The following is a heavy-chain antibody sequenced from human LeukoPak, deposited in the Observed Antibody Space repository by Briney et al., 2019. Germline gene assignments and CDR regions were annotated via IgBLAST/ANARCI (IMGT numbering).Heavy chain of an antibody. CDR1: GFTFNKFA. V-gene: IGHV3-23*01. J-gene: IGHJ5*01. D-gene: IGHD3-3*01. Sequence: GGSLRLSCKTSGFTFNKFAMSWVRQAPGKGPVWVAATNYRGDYTYYPDSVKGRFTISRDNSQNTLYLQINNLGAEDTATYYCAKGPGRITLSGEVVSDFFGSWGQGTVVTAS. CDR3: AKGPGRITLSGEVVSDFFGS. CDR2: TNYRGDYT.